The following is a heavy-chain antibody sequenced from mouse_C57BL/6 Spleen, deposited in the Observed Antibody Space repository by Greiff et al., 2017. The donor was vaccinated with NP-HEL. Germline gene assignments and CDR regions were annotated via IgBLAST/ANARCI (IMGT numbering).Heavy chain of an antibody. Sequence: VQLQQPGAELVKPGASVKMSCKASGYTFTSYWITWVKQRPGQGLEWIGDIYPGSGSTNYNEKFKSKATLTVDTSSSTAYMQLSSLTSEDSAVYYCARSDLFITTVVASRDAMDYWGQGTSVTVSS. J-gene: IGHJ4*01. D-gene: IGHD1-1*01. CDR1: GYTFTSYW. CDR2: IYPGSGST. CDR3: ARSDLFITTVVASRDAMDY. V-gene: IGHV1-55*01.